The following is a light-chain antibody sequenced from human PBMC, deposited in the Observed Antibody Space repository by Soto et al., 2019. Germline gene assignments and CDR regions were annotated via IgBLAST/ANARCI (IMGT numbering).Light chain of an antibody. CDR3: QQGDSFPFT. V-gene: IGKV1-12*01. Sequence: DIQMTQSPSSVSASVGDRVTITCRASQDISSWVAWYQQKPGKAPKLLISAASSLQSGVPRRFSGSGSGTDFTLIISSLQPEDFATYFWQQGDSFPFTFGGGTKVDIK. CDR1: QDISSW. CDR2: AAS. J-gene: IGKJ4*01.